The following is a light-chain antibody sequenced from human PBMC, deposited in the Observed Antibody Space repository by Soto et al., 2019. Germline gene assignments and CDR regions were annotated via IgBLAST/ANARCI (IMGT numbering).Light chain of an antibody. CDR2: DVS. J-gene: IGKJ1*01. V-gene: IGKV1-5*01. Sequence: DIQMTQPPSTLSASVGDRVTITCRASQTISSWLAWDQQKPGKAPKLLIYDVSTLGSGVPSRFSGSGSGTDFSLTIIGLQPDDIAAYYCQRYHAFWRFGLGTKVDIK. CDR3: QRYHAFWR. CDR1: QTISSW.